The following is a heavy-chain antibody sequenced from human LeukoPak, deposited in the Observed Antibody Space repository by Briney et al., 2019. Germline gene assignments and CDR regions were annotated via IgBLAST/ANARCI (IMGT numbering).Heavy chain of an antibody. CDR3: ARAMLGAYLGLFDP. J-gene: IGHJ5*02. Sequence: ASVKVSCKASGYTFTSYYMHWVRQAPGQGLEWMGWINAYSGGTNYAQKFQGRVTMTTDTSISTAYMELSRLRSDDTAVYYCARAMLGAYLGLFDPWGQGTLVTVSS. CDR1: GYTFTSYY. D-gene: IGHD3-10*02. V-gene: IGHV1-2*02. CDR2: INAYSGGT.